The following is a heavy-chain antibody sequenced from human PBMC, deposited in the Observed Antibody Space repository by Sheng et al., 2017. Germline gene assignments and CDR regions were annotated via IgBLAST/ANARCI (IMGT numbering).Heavy chain of an antibody. D-gene: IGHD2-21*02. J-gene: IGHJ4*02. V-gene: IGHV3-48*03. CDR1: GFSFSSYE. Sequence: EAKLVESGGGLAQPGGSLRLSCAASGFSFSSYEMNWVRQAPGKGLEWISYISRSSSRIEYADSVQGRFTISRDNAKNSLYLHMDSLRAEDTGLYYCARCGGDCFSSFDSWGQGTVVTVSS. CDR3: ARCGGDCFSSFDS. CDR2: ISRSSSRI.